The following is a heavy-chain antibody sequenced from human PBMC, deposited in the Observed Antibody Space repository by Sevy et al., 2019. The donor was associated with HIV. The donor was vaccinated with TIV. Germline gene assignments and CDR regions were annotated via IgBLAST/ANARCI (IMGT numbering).Heavy chain of an antibody. J-gene: IGHJ3*02. V-gene: IGHV3-7*01. CDR3: AKDSYSNGDI. CDR1: GFSFTSSW. D-gene: IGHD5-18*01. CDR2: INDDGSTR. Sequence: GGSLRLSCAASGFSFTSSWMNWVRQAPGKGLEWVANINDDGSTRDYVDSVKGRFTISRDNAKNSLFLQMNSLRAEDVSVYFWAKDSYSNGDIWGRGTMVTVSS.